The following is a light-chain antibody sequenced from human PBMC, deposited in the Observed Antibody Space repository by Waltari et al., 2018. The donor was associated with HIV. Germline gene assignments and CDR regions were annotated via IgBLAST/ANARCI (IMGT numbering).Light chain of an antibody. CDR3: QSYDSSLSGSV. Sequence: QAVLTQPPSVSGAPGLRVTISCTGSSSNIGAGYDVHWYQQLPGTAPKLLICGDSNRPSGVPDRFSGSKSGTSASLAIAGLQAEDEAEYYCQSYDSSLSGSVVGGGTKLTVL. J-gene: IGLJ2*01. CDR2: GDS. V-gene: IGLV1-40*01. CDR1: SSNIGAGYD.